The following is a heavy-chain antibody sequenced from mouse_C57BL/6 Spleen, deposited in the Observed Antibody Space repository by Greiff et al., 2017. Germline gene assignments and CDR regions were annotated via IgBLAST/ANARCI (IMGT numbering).Heavy chain of an antibody. CDR1: GYTFTDYY. CDR3: ARGVIYDGYYGDY. CDR2: INPNNGGT. D-gene: IGHD2-3*01. V-gene: IGHV1-26*01. J-gene: IGHJ2*01. Sequence: EVQLQQSGPELVKPGASVKMSCKASGYTFTDYYMNWVKQSHGKSLEWIGDINPNNGGTSYNQKFKGKATLTVEKSSSTAYMELRSLTSEDSAVYYCARGVIYDGYYGDYWGQGTTLTVSS.